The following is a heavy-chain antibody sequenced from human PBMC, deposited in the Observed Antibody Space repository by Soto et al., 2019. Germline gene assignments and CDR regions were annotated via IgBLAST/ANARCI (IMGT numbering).Heavy chain of an antibody. Sequence: GGSLRLSCAVSGFSFSSYGMHWVRQAPGKGLEWVAVIWYDGSNKYYVDSVKGRFTISRDNSKNTVYLQMNSLRAEDTPMYYCARDPRYSSGWYYFDYWGQGTLVTVSS. CDR2: IWYDGSNK. V-gene: IGHV3-33*01. CDR1: GFSFSSYG. J-gene: IGHJ4*02. D-gene: IGHD6-19*01. CDR3: ARDPRYSSGWYYFDY.